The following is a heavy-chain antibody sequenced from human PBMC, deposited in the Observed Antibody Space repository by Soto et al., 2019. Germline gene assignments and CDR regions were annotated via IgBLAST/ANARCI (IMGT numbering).Heavy chain of an antibody. Sequence: EVQLVESGGDSVKPGGSLRLSCAASGFTFTYVWMTWVRQAPGKGLEWVGRIKRKSDGETTDYAAPVKGRFTISRDDSKNTLYLEMNSLKTDDTAVSYCAADRYCSSNTCPGAFDIWGQGTMVRVSA. CDR1: GFTFTYVW. D-gene: IGHD2-2*01. V-gene: IGHV3-15*01. CDR2: IKRKSDGETT. J-gene: IGHJ3*02. CDR3: AADRYCSSNTCPGAFDI.